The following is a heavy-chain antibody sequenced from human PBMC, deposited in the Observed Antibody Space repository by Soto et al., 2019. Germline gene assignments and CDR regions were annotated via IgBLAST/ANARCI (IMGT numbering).Heavy chain of an antibody. Sequence: GGSLRLSCAASGFTFSSYDMHWVRQATGKGLEWVSAIGTAGDTYYPGSVKGRFTISRENAKNSLYLQMNSLRAGEPAVYYCARAKAAHDAFDIWGQGTMVTVSS. CDR3: ARAKAAHDAFDI. V-gene: IGHV3-13*01. D-gene: IGHD2-15*01. J-gene: IGHJ3*02. CDR1: GFTFSSYD. CDR2: IGTAGDT.